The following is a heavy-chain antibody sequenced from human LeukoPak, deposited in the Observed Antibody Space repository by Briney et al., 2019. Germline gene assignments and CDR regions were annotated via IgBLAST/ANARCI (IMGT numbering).Heavy chain of an antibody. J-gene: IGHJ4*02. D-gene: IGHD2-21*01. CDR3: ARANSGLDY. Sequence: PSETLSLTCTVSSGSITNYYWSWLRQPPGKGLEWIGHIYYSGSTDYHPSLKSRVTISIDTSRNQFSLKVSSVTAADTAVYYCARANSGLDYWGQGAQVTVSS. CDR1: SGSITNYY. V-gene: IGHV4-59*01. CDR2: IYYSGST.